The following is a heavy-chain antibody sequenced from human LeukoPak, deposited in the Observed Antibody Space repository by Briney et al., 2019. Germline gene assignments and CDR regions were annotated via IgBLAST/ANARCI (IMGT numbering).Heavy chain of an antibody. Sequence: GGSLRLSCAASEFIFSVFPMSWIRQAAGKGLEWVSSINGDGDSTHYAGSVKGRFTISRDNSKNTLYLEMNSLRVEDTAVYYCAIGGGSDYWGQGTLVTVSS. V-gene: IGHV3-23*01. D-gene: IGHD3-10*01. J-gene: IGHJ4*02. CDR3: AIGGGSDY. CDR2: INGDGDST. CDR1: EFIFSVFP.